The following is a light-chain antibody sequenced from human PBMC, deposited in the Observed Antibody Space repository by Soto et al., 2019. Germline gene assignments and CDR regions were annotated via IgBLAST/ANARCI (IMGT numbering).Light chain of an antibody. V-gene: IGLV2-14*01. J-gene: IGLJ3*02. CDR3: ASYTAYTTLWV. Sequence: QSALTQPASVSGSPGQSITISCTGTSSDIGYSIYVSWLQQLPGKAPKSMIYEVTTRSSGVSNRYSGSKSGNTASLTISGLQAEDEAYYYCASYTAYTTLWVFGGGTKLTVL. CDR2: EVT. CDR1: SSDIGYSIY.